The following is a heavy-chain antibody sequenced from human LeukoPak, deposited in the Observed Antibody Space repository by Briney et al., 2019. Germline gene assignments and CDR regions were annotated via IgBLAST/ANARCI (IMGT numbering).Heavy chain of an antibody. V-gene: IGHV3-30*04. CDR3: ARARPRSHFDY. CDR2: ISYDGSNK. J-gene: IGHJ4*02. CDR1: GFTFSSYA. Sequence: GGSLRLSRAASGFTFSSYAMHWVRQAPGKGLEWVAVISYDGSNKCYADSVKGRFTISRDNSKNTLYLQMNSLRAEDTAVYYCARARPRSHFDYWGQGTLVTVSS.